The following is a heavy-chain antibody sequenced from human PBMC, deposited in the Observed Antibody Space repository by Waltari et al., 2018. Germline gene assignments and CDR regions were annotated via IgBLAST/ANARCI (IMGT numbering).Heavy chain of an antibody. J-gene: IGHJ6*02. D-gene: IGHD7-27*01. CDR3: ARDRANWGLGDGYYGMDV. CDR1: GGSISSGRYS. Sequence: QVQLQESGPGLVKPSQTLSLTCTVSGGSISSGRYSWSWIRQPAGKGLEWIGRIYTSGSTNYNPSLKSRVTISVDTSKNQFSLKLSSVTAADTAVYYCARDRANWGLGDGYYGMDVWGQGTTVTVSS. CDR2: IYTSGST. V-gene: IGHV4-61*02.